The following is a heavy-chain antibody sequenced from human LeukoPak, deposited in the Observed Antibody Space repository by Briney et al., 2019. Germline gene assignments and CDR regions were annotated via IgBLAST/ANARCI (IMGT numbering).Heavy chain of an antibody. Sequence: PSETLSLTCTVSDGPIRSHYWTWIRQSPVKGLEWIGDISNSGSTKYNPSLQSRVTISIDTSKGQFSLRLSSVTAADTAVYYCGRDALVGYFSYYYIDVWGKGITVTVSS. CDR2: ISNSGST. CDR1: DGPIRSHY. V-gene: IGHV4-59*11. CDR3: GRDALVGYFSYYYIDV. J-gene: IGHJ6*03. D-gene: IGHD2-15*01.